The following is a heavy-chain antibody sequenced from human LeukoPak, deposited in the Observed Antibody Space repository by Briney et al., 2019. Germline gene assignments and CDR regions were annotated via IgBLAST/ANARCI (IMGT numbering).Heavy chain of an antibody. CDR1: GFTFSTYS. J-gene: IGHJ4*02. CDR2: ISSTSGYI. D-gene: IGHD2-8*02. V-gene: IGHV3-21*01. CDR3: ARSAGGNYFDY. Sequence: GGSLRLSCAASGFTFSTYSIYWVRQSPGKGLEWVSSISSTSGYIYYADSVKGRFTISRDNAKNSLFLQMNSLRADDTAVYYCARSAGGNYFDYWDQGTLVTVSS.